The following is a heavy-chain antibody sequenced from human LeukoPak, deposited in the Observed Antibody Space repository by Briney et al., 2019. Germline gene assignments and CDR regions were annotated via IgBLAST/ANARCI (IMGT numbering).Heavy chain of an antibody. CDR2: ISYDGSNK. CDR1: GFTFSSYA. V-gene: IGHV3-30-3*01. D-gene: IGHD3-16*02. CDR3: ARDHYDYVWGSYRPTHYFDY. J-gene: IGHJ4*02. Sequence: GRSLRLSCAASGFTFSSYAMHWVRQAPGKGLEWVAVISYDGSNKYYADSVKGRFTISRDNSKNTLYLQMNSLRAEDTAVYYCARDHYDYVWGSYRPTHYFDYWGQGTLVTVSS.